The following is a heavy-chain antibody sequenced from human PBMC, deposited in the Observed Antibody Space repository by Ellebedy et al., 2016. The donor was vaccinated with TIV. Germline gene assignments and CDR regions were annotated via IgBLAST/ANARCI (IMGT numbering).Heavy chain of an antibody. J-gene: IGHJ3*02. CDR1: SYRFTNYA. D-gene: IGHD1-7*01. CDR2: IIGYNGNT. V-gene: IGHV1-18*01. CDR3: ARARAIITGTPAAAFDI. Sequence: ASVKVSXKASSYRFTNYAIGWVRQAPGQGLYWMGWIIGYNGNTNYAQKLQDRVTMTTDTSTNTAYLELRSLRSDDTAVYYCARARAIITGTPAAAFDIWGQGTMVTVSS.